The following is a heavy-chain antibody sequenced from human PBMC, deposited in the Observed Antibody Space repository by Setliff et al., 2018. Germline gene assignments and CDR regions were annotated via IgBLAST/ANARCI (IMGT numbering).Heavy chain of an antibody. Sequence: PSETLSLTCTVSGGSISSGDYYWSWIRQPPGKGLEWIGYIYSSGSTYYNPSLKSRVSITVDTSKNQFSLKLSSVTAADTAVYYCTRESRYYYDNLGTLDYWGQGTLVTVSS. CDR2: IYSSGST. D-gene: IGHD3-22*01. J-gene: IGHJ4*02. CDR1: GGSISSGDYY. V-gene: IGHV4-30-4*08. CDR3: TRESRYYYDNLGTLDY.